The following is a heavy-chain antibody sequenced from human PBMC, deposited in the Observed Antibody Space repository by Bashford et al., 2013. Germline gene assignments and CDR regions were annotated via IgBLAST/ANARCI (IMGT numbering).Heavy chain of an antibody. J-gene: IGHJ4*02. CDR2: ISFDGTNK. V-gene: IGHV3-30*18. Sequence: GSLRLSCAASGFTFSYYGIRLGPPGSRQGLEWLAVISFDGTNKYYADSVKGRFTISRDNSKNTMYLQMNSLRPEDTAVYYCAKNQLAGGFDYMVDYWGQGTLVTVSS. D-gene: IGHD5-12*01. CDR3: AKNQLAGGFDYMVDY. CDR1: GFTFSYYG.